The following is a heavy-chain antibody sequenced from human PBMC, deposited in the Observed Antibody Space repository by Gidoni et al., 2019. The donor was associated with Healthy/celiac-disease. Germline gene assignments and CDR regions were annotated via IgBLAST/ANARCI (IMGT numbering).Heavy chain of an antibody. CDR1: GGSISSSSSY. CDR3: ARRRGSYDILTGYLNWFDP. D-gene: IGHD3-9*01. J-gene: IGHJ5*02. V-gene: IGHV4-39*01. CDR2: IYYSGRT. Sequence: QLQLQESGPGLVKPSETLYLTCTVSGGSISSSSSYWGWIRQPPGKGLEWIGSIYYSGRTYYNPSLKSRVTISVDTSKNQFSLKLSSVTAADTAVYYCARRRGSYDILTGYLNWFDPWGQGTLVTVSS.